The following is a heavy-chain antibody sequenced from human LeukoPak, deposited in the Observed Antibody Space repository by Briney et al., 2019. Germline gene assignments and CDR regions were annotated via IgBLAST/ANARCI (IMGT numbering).Heavy chain of an antibody. J-gene: IGHJ6*03. CDR3: ARGVTIFDYYYYMDV. V-gene: IGHV1-69*13. Sequence: ASVKVSCKASGGTFSSYAISWVRQAPGQGLEWMGGIIPIFGTANYAQKFQGRVTITADEPTSTAYMELSSLRSEDTAVYYCARGVTIFDYYYYMDVWGKGTTVTVSS. CDR2: IIPIFGTA. D-gene: IGHD3-3*01. CDR1: GGTFSSYA.